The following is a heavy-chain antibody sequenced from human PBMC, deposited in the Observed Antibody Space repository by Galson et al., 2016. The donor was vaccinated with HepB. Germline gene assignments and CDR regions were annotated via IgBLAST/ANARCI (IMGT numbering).Heavy chain of an antibody. CDR1: GFRFSGCA. J-gene: IGHJ6*02. Sequence: SLRLSCAASGFRFSGCAMTWVRQAPGKGLEWVSGISGSGEHTYYADNVKGRFTISRDNSKTTLYVQMTSLRVEDTAVYYCAKGSIWVSAALYGMDVWGQGTTVTVSS. D-gene: IGHD2-21*01. CDR2: ISGSGEHT. V-gene: IGHV3-23*01. CDR3: AKGSIWVSAALYGMDV.